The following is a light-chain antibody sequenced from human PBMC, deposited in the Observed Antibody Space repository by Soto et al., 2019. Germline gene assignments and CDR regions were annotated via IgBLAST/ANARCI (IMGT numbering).Light chain of an antibody. J-gene: IGKJ4*01. CDR3: MQALQTPLT. Sequence: DLVMTQSPLSLPVTPGEPPSISCRSSQSLLHSNGYNYLDWYLQKPGQSPQLLIYLGSNRASGVPDRFSGSISATDFTLKISRVEAEDVGVYYCMQALQTPLTFGGGTKVEIK. CDR2: LGS. CDR1: QSLLHSNGYNY. V-gene: IGKV2-28*01.